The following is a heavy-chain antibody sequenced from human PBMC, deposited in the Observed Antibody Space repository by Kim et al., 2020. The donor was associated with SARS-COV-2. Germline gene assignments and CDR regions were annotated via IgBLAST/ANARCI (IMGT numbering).Heavy chain of an antibody. V-gene: IGHV3-30*18. Sequence: GGSLRLSCAASGFTFSSYGMHWVRQAPGKGLEWVAVISYDGSNKYYADSVKGRFTISRDNSKNTLYLQMNSLRAEDTAVYYCAKGLELGYGDHYYGMDVWGQGTTVTVSS. D-gene: IGHD4-17*01. CDR3: AKGLELGYGDHYYGMDV. J-gene: IGHJ6*02. CDR2: ISYDGSNK. CDR1: GFTFSSYG.